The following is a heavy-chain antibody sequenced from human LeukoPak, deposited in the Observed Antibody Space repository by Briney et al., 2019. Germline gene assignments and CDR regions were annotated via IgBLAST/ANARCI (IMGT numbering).Heavy chain of an antibody. CDR2: INPNSGGT. D-gene: IGHD3-22*01. Sequence: ASVKVRCTGSGYTFTCNNMHWERQAPGQGLEWMGWINPNSGGTNYAQRFQGRVTMTRDTSITTAYMELSRLRSDDTAVYYCAREDYYNSSGCSNTDASDVGGQPTLVTVSS. CDR1: GYTFTCNN. J-gene: IGHJ3*01. CDR3: AREDYYNSSGCSNTDASDV. V-gene: IGHV1-2*02.